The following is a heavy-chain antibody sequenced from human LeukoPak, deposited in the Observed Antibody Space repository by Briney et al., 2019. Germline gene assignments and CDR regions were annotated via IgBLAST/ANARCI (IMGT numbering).Heavy chain of an antibody. CDR3: ASSVDTSMVNY. J-gene: IGHJ4*02. V-gene: IGHV4-39*07. D-gene: IGHD5-18*01. CDR2: IYYSGST. Sequence: SETLSLTCTVSGDSISSSSYYWGWIRQPPGKGLEWIGSIYYSGSTYYNPSLKSRVTISVDTSKNQFSLKLSSVTAADTAVYYCASSVDTSMVNYWGQGTLVTVSS. CDR1: GDSISSSSYY.